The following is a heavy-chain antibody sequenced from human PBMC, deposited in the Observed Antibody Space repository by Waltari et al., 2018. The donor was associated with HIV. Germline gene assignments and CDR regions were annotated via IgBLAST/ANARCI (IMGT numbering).Heavy chain of an antibody. CDR3: VRVIRGSPLDY. CDR2: INDNSGGT. CDR1: GSTFSAYH. D-gene: IGHD6-19*01. J-gene: IGHJ4*02. Sequence: QVQLLQSSAEMKKPGASVRISCKASGSTFSAYHIHWVRQAPGQGLEWMAWINDNSGGTHILQKFRGRVTVTRDTAATTVYLDLSGLTFADTATYFCVRVIRGSPLDYWGPGTPVIVSS. V-gene: IGHV1-2*02.